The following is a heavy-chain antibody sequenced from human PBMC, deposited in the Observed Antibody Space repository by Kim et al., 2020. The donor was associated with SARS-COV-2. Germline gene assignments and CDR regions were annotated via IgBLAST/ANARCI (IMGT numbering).Heavy chain of an antibody. D-gene: IGHD3-10*01. CDR2: ISSNGRST. J-gene: IGHJ4*02. V-gene: IGHV3-64D*09. Sequence: GGSLRLSCSASGFTSSSYAMHWVRQAPGKGLEYVSAISSNGRSTYYADSVKGRFTISRDNSKNTLYLQMSSLRAEDTAVYYCVKGPQLWFGELLGDYWGKGTLVTVSS. CDR1: GFTSSSYA. CDR3: VKGPQLWFGELLGDY.